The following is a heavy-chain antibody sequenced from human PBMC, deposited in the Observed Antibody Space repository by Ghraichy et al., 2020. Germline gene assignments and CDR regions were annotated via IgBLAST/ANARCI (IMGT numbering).Heavy chain of an antibody. Sequence: GGSLRLSCAASGFTFSSYTMTWVRHAPGKGLEWVSTISGSGRTTYYADSVKGRFTMSRDNSENTLYLQMNSLRTEDAAIYYCAKAWGYCSGGTCPPYNWFDPWCQGTLVTVSS. CDR2: ISGSGRTT. CDR3: AKAWGYCSGGTCPPYNWFDP. D-gene: IGHD2-15*01. J-gene: IGHJ5*02. V-gene: IGHV3-23*01. CDR1: GFTFSSYT.